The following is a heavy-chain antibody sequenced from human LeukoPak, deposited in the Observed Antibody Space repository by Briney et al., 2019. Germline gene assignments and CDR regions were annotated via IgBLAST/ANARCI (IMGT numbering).Heavy chain of an antibody. Sequence: SETLSLTCIVSNDALSDYYWGWIRQPPGKGLEWVGHIYKIGNTYYNPSLKSRVTISVDTSKNHFSLKLNSLTAADTAVYYCARGYSTSWTYYFDCWGQGALVTVSS. J-gene: IGHJ4*02. CDR1: NDALSDYY. V-gene: IGHV4-59*01. CDR2: IYKIGNT. D-gene: IGHD6-13*01. CDR3: ARGYSTSWTYYFDC.